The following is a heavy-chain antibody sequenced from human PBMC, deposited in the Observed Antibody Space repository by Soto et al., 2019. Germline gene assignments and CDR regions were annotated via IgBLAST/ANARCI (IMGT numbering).Heavy chain of an antibody. CDR2: INTDGLS. V-gene: IGHV4-4*07. D-gene: IGHD2-15*01. CDR3: ARVPVAVAATEDYYGLDV. Sequence: PSETLSLTCSVSGVSITSYYWSWIWQSAGGGLEWMGRINTDGLSTYSPSFKSRLTMSLDTSKNQVSLRLISVTAADTAVYFCARVPVAVAATEDYYGLDVWGQGTTVTVSS. CDR1: GVSITSYY. J-gene: IGHJ6*02.